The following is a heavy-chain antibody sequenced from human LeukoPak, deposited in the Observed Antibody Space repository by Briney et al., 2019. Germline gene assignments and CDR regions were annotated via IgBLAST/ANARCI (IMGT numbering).Heavy chain of an antibody. CDR3: AREGLCSGGSCYSGADY. Sequence: GGSLRLSCAASGFTFSSYGMHWVRQAPGKGLEWVAVIWYDGSNKYYADSVKGRFTISRDNSKNTLYLQMNSLRAEDTAVYYCAREGLCSGGSCYSGADYWGQGTLVTVSS. J-gene: IGHJ4*02. D-gene: IGHD2-15*01. CDR1: GFTFSSYG. V-gene: IGHV3-33*01. CDR2: IWYDGSNK.